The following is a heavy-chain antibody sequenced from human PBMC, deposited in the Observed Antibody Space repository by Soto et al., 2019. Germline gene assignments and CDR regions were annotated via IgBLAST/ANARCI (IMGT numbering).Heavy chain of an antibody. V-gene: IGHV4-30-2*01. CDR3: ARGRGFYYGSSGYYFDH. CDR1: GGSISSGGYS. CDR2: IYHSGST. Sequence: SETLSLTCAVSGGSISSGGYSWSWIRQPPGKGLEWIGYIYHSGSTYYNPSLKSRVTISVDTSKNQFSLKLSSVTAADTAVYYCARGRGFYYGSSGYYFDHWGQGALVTVSS. J-gene: IGHJ4*02. D-gene: IGHD3-22*01.